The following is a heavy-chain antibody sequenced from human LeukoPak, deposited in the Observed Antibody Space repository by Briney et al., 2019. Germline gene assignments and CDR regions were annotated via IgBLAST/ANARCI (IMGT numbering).Heavy chain of an antibody. D-gene: IGHD6-13*01. J-gene: IGHJ6*02. V-gene: IGHV1-8*01. CDR3: ARVQQLVPYYYYGMDV. CDR1: GYTFTSYD. Sequence: ASVKVSCKASGYTFTSYDINWVRQATGQGLEWKGWMNPNSGNTGYAQKFQGRVTMTRNTSISTAYMELSSLRSEDTAVYYCARVQQLVPYYYYGMDVWGQGTTVTVSS. CDR2: MNPNSGNT.